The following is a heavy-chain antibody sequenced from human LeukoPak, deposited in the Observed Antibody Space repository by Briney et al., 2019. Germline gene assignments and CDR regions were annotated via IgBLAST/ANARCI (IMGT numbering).Heavy chain of an antibody. D-gene: IGHD7-27*01. J-gene: IGHJ2*01. Sequence: GGSLRLSCAASGFTFSSHGMDWVRQAPGMGLEWVSGVSPSGDITYYADSVKGRFAISRDNSRNTVYFQLISLRADDTAVYYCAKDIDWGRFDVWGRGTLVTVSS. CDR3: AKDIDWGRFDV. CDR2: VSPSGDIT. CDR1: GFTFSSHG. V-gene: IGHV3-23*01.